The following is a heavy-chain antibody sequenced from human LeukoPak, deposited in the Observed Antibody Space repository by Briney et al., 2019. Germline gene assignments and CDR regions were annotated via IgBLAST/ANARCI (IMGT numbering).Heavy chain of an antibody. J-gene: IGHJ4*02. V-gene: IGHV4-59*01. D-gene: IGHD2-15*01. CDR1: GGSISSYY. CDR2: IYYSGTT. Sequence: SETLSLTCTVSGGSISSYYWNWIRQPPGKGLEWIGYIYYSGTTNYNPSLKSRVSMSVDTSKNQFSLKLSSVTAADTAVYYCARAGGYCGRISCPYYFDYWGQGSLVAVSS. CDR3: ARAGGYCGRISCPYYFDY.